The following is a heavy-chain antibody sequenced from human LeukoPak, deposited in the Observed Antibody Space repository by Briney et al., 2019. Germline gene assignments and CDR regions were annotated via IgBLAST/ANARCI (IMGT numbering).Heavy chain of an antibody. J-gene: IGHJ3*02. Sequence: GGSLRLSCTGSGFTFGDYAMSWVRQAPGKGLEWVANINQGGSDQYYADSVQGRFTISRDNAKNSLYLQMNSLRAEDTAVYYCARAGQWLSDAFDIWGQGTMVTVSS. CDR1: GFTFGDYA. D-gene: IGHD6-19*01. V-gene: IGHV3-7*01. CDR2: INQGGSDQ. CDR3: ARAGQWLSDAFDI.